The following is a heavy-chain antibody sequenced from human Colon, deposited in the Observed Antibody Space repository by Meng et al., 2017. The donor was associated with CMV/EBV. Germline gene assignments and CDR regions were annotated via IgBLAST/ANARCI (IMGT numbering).Heavy chain of an antibody. CDR2: IIPRLGII. J-gene: IGHJ4*02. V-gene: IGHV1-69*10. CDR3: ARVTGYNRARDDY. CDR1: GGTFSNYG. Sequence: SVKVSCKASGGTFSNYGFSWVRQAPGQGLDWMGGIIPRLGIINYAQKFQGRLRISADTSATTVHMELSSLSSEDTAVYYCARVTGYNRARDDYWGQGTLVTVSS. D-gene: IGHD3-9*01.